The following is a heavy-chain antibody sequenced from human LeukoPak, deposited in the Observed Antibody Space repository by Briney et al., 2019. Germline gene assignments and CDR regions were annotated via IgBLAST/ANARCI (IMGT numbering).Heavy chain of an antibody. V-gene: IGHV4-31*11. CDR1: GGSFSGYY. CDR2: IYYSGST. J-gene: IGHJ3*02. Sequence: MPSETLSLTCAVYGGSFSGYYWSWIRQHPGKGLEWIGYIYYSGSTYCNPSLKSRVTISVDTSKNQFSLKLSSVTAADTAVYYCARWVLAYDAFDIWGQGTMVTVSS. D-gene: IGHD2-15*01. CDR3: ARWVLAYDAFDI.